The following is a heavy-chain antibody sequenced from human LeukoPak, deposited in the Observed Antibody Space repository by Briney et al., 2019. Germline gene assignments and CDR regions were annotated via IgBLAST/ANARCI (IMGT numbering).Heavy chain of an antibody. V-gene: IGHV1-18*01. CDR3: ARDRYYDATGQVDY. CDR1: GYTFTSYG. Sequence: GASVKVSCKASGYTFTSYGISWVRQAPGQGLEWMGWISAYSGNTNYAQNLQRRGTKTTATSTSTAYMELRSLRSDDTAVYYCARDRYYDATGQVDYWGQGTLVTVSS. D-gene: IGHD3-22*01. CDR2: ISAYSGNT. J-gene: IGHJ4*02.